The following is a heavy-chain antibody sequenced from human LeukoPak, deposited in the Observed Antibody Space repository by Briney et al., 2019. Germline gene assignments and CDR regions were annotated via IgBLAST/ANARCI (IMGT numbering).Heavy chain of an antibody. V-gene: IGHV4-59*01. CDR2: IYYSGTT. Sequence: SETLSLTCTVSGDSINNYYWAWIRQPPGKGLEWIGYIYYSGTTHYNPSLKSRVTISIDSSRTQFSLKLSSVIAADTAVYYCARGGGYWGQGTLVTVSS. CDR1: GDSINNYY. D-gene: IGHD3-10*01. J-gene: IGHJ4*02. CDR3: ARGGGY.